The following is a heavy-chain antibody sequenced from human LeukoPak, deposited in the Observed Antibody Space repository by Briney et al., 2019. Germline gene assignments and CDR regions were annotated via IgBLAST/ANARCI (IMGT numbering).Heavy chain of an antibody. D-gene: IGHD6-19*01. J-gene: IGHJ5*02. CDR2: IIPIFGTA. CDR1: GGTFSSYA. V-gene: IGHV1-69*05. Sequence: ASVKVSCKASGGTFSSYAISWVRQAPGQGLEWMGGIIPIFGTANYAQKFQGRVTITTDESTSTAYMELSSLRSEDTAVYYCARDKLVYSSGWLFDPWGQGTLVTVSS. CDR3: ARDKLVYSSGWLFDP.